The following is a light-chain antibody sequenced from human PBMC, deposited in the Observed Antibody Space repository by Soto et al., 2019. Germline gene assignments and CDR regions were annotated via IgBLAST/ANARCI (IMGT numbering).Light chain of an antibody. Sequence: QSVPTQPPSVSGAPGQRVTISCTGSSSNIGAGYDVHWYQQLPGTAPKLLIYGNSNRPSGVPDRFTGSKSGTSASLAITGLQAEDEADYFCQSYDSSLSGSRVFGGGTKLTV. J-gene: IGLJ2*01. CDR1: SSNIGAGYD. V-gene: IGLV1-40*01. CDR3: QSYDSSLSGSRV. CDR2: GNS.